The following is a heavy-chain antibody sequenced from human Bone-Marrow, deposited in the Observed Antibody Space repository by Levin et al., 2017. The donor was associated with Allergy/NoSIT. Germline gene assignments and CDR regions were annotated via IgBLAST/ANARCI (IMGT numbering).Heavy chain of an antibody. CDR1: GFTVTNIY. Sequence: GESLKISCAASGFTVTNIYMTWVRQAPGKGLEWVSLIYSGGATQYAESVKGRFTVSRDSSKNTLYLQMNSLRAEDTAVYYCATPGAAFDVWGQGAMVTVSS. D-gene: IGHD3-10*01. CDR3: ATPGAAFDV. CDR2: IYSGGAT. J-gene: IGHJ3*01. V-gene: IGHV3-53*01.